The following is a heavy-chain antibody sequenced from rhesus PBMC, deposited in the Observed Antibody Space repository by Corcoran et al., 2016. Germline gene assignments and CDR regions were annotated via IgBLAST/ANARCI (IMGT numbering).Heavy chain of an antibody. CDR3: ARNGGIYG. Sequence: EVQLVESGGGLAKPGGSLRLSCAASGVSFSDYYMYWVRQAPGKGMEWVAGISNTGGTKYKADSMKGKFTVTEENANNTLFLQMDSLRAEDTAGYDCARNGGIYGWGQGVLVTVSS. CDR1: GVSFSDYY. J-gene: IGHJ4*01. D-gene: IGHD2-15*01. V-gene: IGHV3S18*01. CDR2: ISNTGGTK.